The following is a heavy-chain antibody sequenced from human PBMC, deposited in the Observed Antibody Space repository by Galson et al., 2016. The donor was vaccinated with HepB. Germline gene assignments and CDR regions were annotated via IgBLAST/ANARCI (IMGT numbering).Heavy chain of an antibody. V-gene: IGHV4-61*02. Sequence: TLSLTCSVSGGSVSSGSNYWNRIRQTAGKGLEWIGRIYSSGSRDYNPPLKSRVTISIDTSKNQFSLKLTSLAAADTAVYYCARAPLTVTGHWYLDLWGRGTLVAVSS. D-gene: IGHD6-19*01. CDR1: GGSVSSGSNY. J-gene: IGHJ2*01. CDR3: ARAPLTVTGHWYLDL. CDR2: IYSSGSR.